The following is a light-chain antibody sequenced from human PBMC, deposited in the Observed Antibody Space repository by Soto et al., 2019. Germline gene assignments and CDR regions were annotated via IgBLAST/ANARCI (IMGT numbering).Light chain of an antibody. CDR1: SSDVGAYNY. CDR2: DVS. V-gene: IGLV2-14*03. Sequence: QSVLTQPASVSGSPGQSITISCTGTSSDVGAYNYVSWYQQHPGPAPKLMIYDVSNRPSGISNRFSGSKSGNTASLTISGLQAEGEADYYCSSYTSSTLVFGGGTKLTFL. CDR3: SSYTSSTLV. J-gene: IGLJ2*01.